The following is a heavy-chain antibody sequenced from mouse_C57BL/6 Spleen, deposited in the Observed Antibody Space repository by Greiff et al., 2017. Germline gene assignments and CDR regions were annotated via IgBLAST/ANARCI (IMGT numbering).Heavy chain of an antibody. V-gene: IGHV1-50*01. CDR2: IDPSDSYT. CDR3: ARAGVYYGNSFAY. D-gene: IGHD2-1*01. CDR1: GYTFTSYW. J-gene: IGHJ3*01. Sequence: QVQLQQPGAELVKPGASVKLSCKASGYTFTSYWMQWVKQRPGQGLEWIGEIDPSDSYTNYNQKFKGKATLTVDTSSSTAYMQISSLTSEDSAVYYCARAGVYYGNSFAYWGQGTLVTVSA.